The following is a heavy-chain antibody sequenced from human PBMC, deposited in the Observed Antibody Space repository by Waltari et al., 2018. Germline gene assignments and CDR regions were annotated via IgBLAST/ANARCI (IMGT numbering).Heavy chain of an antibody. CDR2: INDSGRT. Sequence: QVQLQQWGAGLLKPSETLSLTCDVSCGSLSGYHWTWIRQPPGKGLEWIGEINDSGRTTYNPSLESRVTVSIDTANNQFSLRVRSVTAADTAVYYCARVFGYYYYYMDVWGKGTTVTISS. CDR1: CGSLSGYH. CDR3: ARVFGYYYYYMDV. V-gene: IGHV4-34*02. J-gene: IGHJ6*03. D-gene: IGHD3-3*01.